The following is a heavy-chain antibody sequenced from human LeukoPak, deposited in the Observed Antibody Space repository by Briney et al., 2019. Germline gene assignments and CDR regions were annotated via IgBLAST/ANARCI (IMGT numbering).Heavy chain of an antibody. CDR2: INPSGGST. V-gene: IGHV1-46*01. Sequence: GASVKVSCKSSGYTFTSYYMHLVRHAPGQGLEWMGIINPSGGSTSYAQKFQGRVTMTRDTSISTAYMELSRLKSDDTAVYYCARGGVLLVVAPDYWGQGTLVTVSS. CDR1: GYTFTSYY. D-gene: IGHD2-8*02. J-gene: IGHJ4*02. CDR3: ARGGVLLVVAPDY.